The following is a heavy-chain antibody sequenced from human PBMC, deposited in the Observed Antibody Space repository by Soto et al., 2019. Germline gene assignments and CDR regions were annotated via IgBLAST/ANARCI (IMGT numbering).Heavy chain of an antibody. D-gene: IGHD6-6*01. V-gene: IGHV3-23*01. CDR3: AKGQLQYGSSSGLDC. J-gene: IGHJ4*02. Sequence: GGSLRLSCAASGFTFSSYAMSWVRQAPGKGLEWVSGVSGSSGGNTYYSDSVKGRFTISRDNSKNSLYLQMNSLRAEDTALYYCAKGQLQYGSSSGLDCWGQGTLVTVSS. CDR2: VSGSSGGNT. CDR1: GFTFSSYA.